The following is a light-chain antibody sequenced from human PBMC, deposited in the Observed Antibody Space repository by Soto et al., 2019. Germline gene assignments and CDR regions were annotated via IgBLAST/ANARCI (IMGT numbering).Light chain of an antibody. CDR1: SSDVGGYNY. CDR2: EVS. V-gene: IGLV2-14*03. J-gene: IGLJ3*02. Sequence: QSVLTQPASVSGSPGQSITISCTGTSSDVGGYNYVSWFQQHPGKAPKLKIYEVSNRPSGVSNRFSGSKSGYTASLTISELQAEDEADYYCTSFTSSSNWVFGGGTK. CDR3: TSFTSSSNWV.